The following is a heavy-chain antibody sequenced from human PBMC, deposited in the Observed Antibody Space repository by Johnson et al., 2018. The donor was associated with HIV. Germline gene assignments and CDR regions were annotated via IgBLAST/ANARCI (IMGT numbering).Heavy chain of an antibody. CDR2: ISSSGSTI. CDR3: ARERYGSQAIDAFDI. J-gene: IGHJ3*02. V-gene: IGHV3-11*04. Sequence: QVQLVESGGGLVKPGGSLRLSCAASEFTFSDYYMNWIRQAPGKGLECVSYISSSGSTIYYADSVKGRFTISRDNSKNTLYLQLNSLRAEDTAVYHCARERYGSQAIDAFDIWGQGTMVTVSS. D-gene: IGHD2-15*01. CDR1: EFTFSDYY.